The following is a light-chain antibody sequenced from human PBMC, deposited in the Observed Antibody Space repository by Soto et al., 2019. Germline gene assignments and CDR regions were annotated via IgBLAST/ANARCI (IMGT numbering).Light chain of an antibody. CDR2: GAS. J-gene: IGKJ1*01. CDR1: QSVSSSN. V-gene: IGKV3-20*01. Sequence: EIVLTQCPGTLSLSPGERAIISCRASQSVSSSNLAWYQQKRGQSPRLLIYGASSRATGIPDRFSGSGSGPDFTLTISRLEHEDFAVYFCQHYGSSPWTFGQGTMVDNK. CDR3: QHYGSSPWT.